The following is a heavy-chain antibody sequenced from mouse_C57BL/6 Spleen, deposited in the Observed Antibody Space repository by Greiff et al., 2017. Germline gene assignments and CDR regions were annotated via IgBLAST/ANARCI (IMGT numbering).Heavy chain of an antibody. CDR1: GYTFTSYW. V-gene: IGHV1-53*01. CDR3: ARAGSGYFYAMDY. Sequence: QVQLQQPGTELVKPGASVKLSCKASGYTFTSYWMHWVKQRPGQGLEWIGNINPSNGGTNYNEKFKSKATLTVDKSSSTAYMQLSSLSSEDSAVYYCARAGSGYFYAMDYWGQGTSVTVSS. D-gene: IGHD3-2*02. J-gene: IGHJ4*01. CDR2: INPSNGGT.